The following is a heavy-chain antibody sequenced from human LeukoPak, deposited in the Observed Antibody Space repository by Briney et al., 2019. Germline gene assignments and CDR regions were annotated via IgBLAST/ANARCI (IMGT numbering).Heavy chain of an antibody. CDR3: ARHPIYCSGGTCFSSNYFDY. CDR1: GYSFTNYW. J-gene: IGHJ4*02. V-gene: IGHV5-51*01. D-gene: IGHD2-15*01. Sequence: GESLKISCKGSGYSFTNYWIAWVRQMPVKGLEWMGIIYPDDSDTKYSPSFQGQVTISADKSISTAYLQWNSLEATDTAMYYCARHPIYCSGGTCFSSNYFDYWGQGTLVTVSS. CDR2: IYPDDSDT.